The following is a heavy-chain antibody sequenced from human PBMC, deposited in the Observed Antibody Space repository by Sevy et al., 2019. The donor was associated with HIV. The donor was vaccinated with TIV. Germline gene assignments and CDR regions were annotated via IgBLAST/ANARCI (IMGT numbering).Heavy chain of an antibody. D-gene: IGHD3-3*01. CDR3: ARDRVTIFGVTIDYYFDY. J-gene: IGHJ4*02. CDR2: IYDSGSA. V-gene: IGHV4-4*07. CDR1: GDSISNYS. Sequence: SETLSLTCTVSGDSISNYSWSWIRQPAGKGLEWIGRIYDSGSATYNPSLESRVTMSADTTKNQLSLKLNSVTAADTAVYYCARDRVTIFGVTIDYYFDYWGQGTLVTVSS.